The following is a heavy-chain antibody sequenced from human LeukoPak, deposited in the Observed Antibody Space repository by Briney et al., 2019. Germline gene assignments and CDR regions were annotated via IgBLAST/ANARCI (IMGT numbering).Heavy chain of an antibody. Sequence: PSQTLSLTCAVSGGSISSGGYSWSWIRQPPGKGLEWIGYIYHSGSTYYNPSLKSRVTISVDRSKNQFSLKLSSVTAADTAVYYCARGYSRYGSGSSRDYFDYWGQGTLVTVSS. V-gene: IGHV4-30-2*01. J-gene: IGHJ4*02. CDR1: GGSISSGGYS. CDR2: IYHSGST. D-gene: IGHD3-10*01. CDR3: ARGYSRYGSGSSRDYFDY.